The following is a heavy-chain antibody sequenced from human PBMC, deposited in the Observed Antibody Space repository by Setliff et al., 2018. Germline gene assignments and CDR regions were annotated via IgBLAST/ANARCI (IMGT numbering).Heavy chain of an antibody. D-gene: IGHD3-22*01. Sequence: KTSETLSLTCAVYGGSISSSNWWTWVRQPPGKGLEWIGEVYHSGNTNYKPSLESRLSISVNKSRNQFSLRLTSVTAADTAVYYCARELAYYDGSALRSGDAFDIWGQGTMVTVSS. CDR3: ARELAYYDGSALRSGDAFDI. J-gene: IGHJ3*02. CDR1: GGSISSSNW. CDR2: VYHSGNT. V-gene: IGHV4-4*02.